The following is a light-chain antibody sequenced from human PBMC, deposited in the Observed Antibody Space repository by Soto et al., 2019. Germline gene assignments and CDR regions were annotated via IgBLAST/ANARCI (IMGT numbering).Light chain of an antibody. V-gene: IGLV2-14*01. CDR2: EVS. J-gene: IGLJ1*01. CDR1: SSDVGGYNY. Sequence: SALTQPASVSGSPGQSITISCTGTSSDVGGYNYVSWYQQQSGKAPKLMIHEVSNRPSGVSNRFSGSKSSNTASLTISGLQAEDEADYYCSSYTSSRAYVFGIGTKVTVL. CDR3: SSYTSSRAYV.